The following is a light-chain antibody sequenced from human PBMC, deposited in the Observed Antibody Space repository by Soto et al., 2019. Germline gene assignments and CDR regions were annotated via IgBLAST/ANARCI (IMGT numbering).Light chain of an antibody. V-gene: IGKV3-15*01. CDR2: HAS. CDR1: QSVGNN. CDR3: QQYNNWPRWT. Sequence: EIVMTQSPATLSVSPGERVTLSCRASQSVGNNLAWYQQKPGQAPRPLIYHASGRATGIPARCSGSGSGTEFTLTISSLQSEDFAVYYCQQYNNWPRWTLGQGAKVDIK. J-gene: IGKJ1*01.